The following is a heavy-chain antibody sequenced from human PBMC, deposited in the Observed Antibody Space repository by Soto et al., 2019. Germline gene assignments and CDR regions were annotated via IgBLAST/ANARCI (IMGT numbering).Heavy chain of an antibody. CDR2: ISSSGSTI. V-gene: IGHV3-48*03. D-gene: IGHD6-6*01. J-gene: IGHJ4*02. CDR3: ARDNSPRQLGY. Sequence: GGSLRLSCAASGFTFRTYEMNWVRQAPGKGLEWVSCISSSGSTIYYADSVKGRFTISRDNAKNSVFLLMSSLRAEDTAVYYCARDNSPRQLGYWGEGSLVTVSS. CDR1: GFTFRTYE.